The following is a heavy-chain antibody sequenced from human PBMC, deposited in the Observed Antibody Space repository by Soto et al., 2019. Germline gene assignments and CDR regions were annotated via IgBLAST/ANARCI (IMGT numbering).Heavy chain of an antibody. V-gene: IGHV4-34*01. Sequence: QVQLQQWGAGLLKPSETLSLTCAVYGGSFSGYYWSWIRQPPGKGLEWIGEINHSGSTNYNPSLKSRAXXSXDXXKNQSFLKLSSVTAADTAVYYCARARSARRYGMDVWGQGTTVTVSS. CDR3: ARARSARRYGMDV. J-gene: IGHJ6*02. CDR1: GGSFSGYY. CDR2: INHSGST.